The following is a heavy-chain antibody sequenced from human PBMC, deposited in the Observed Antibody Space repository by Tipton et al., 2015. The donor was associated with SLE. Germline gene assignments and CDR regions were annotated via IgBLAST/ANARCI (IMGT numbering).Heavy chain of an antibody. CDR2: IYYSGST. CDR1: GVSISSHY. CDR3: AKVRATMVRGVKFYFYGMDV. V-gene: IGHV4-59*11. J-gene: IGHJ6*02. Sequence: TLSLTCTVSGVSISSHYWSWIRQPPGKGLEWIGYIYYSGSTKYKPSLKSRVTISIDMSKNQFSLKLSSVTAADTAVYYCAKVRATMVRGVKFYFYGMDVWGQGTTVTVSS. D-gene: IGHD3-10*01.